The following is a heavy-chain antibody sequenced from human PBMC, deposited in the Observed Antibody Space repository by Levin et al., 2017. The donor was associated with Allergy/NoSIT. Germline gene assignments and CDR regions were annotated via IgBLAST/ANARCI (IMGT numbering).Heavy chain of an antibody. J-gene: IGHJ4*02. CDR2: ITGSDAIT. Sequence: GGSLRLSCAASGFTFSDHHMGWIRQAPGKGLEWISYITGSDAITYYAESVEGRFTIARDNAKNSLYLQMDGLRAGDTAVYFCARDIGVAGFFDSWGQGTLVTVTS. D-gene: IGHD6-19*01. V-gene: IGHV3-11*01. CDR1: GFTFSDHH. CDR3: ARDIGVAGFFDS.